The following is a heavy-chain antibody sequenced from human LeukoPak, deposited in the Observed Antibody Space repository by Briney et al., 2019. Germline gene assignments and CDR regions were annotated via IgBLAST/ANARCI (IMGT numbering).Heavy chain of an antibody. D-gene: IGHD4-17*01. CDR2: IHSDGNT. CDR1: GFTVSTNY. CDR3: AKCYGDYIRYFDY. Sequence: GGSLRLSCAASGFTVSTNYMTWVRQAPGKGLEWVSLIHSDGNTYYTDSVKGRFTISRDNSKNTLYLQMNSLRAEDTAMYYCAKCYGDYIRYFDYWGQGTLVTVSS. J-gene: IGHJ4*02. V-gene: IGHV3-53*01.